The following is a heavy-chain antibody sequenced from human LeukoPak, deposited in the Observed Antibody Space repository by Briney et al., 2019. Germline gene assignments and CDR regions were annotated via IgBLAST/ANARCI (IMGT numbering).Heavy chain of an antibody. CDR2: VSGSGSTR. CDR3: ARAPVTYAVSHWAFDL. CDR1: GFTFSDYY. J-gene: IGHJ3*01. D-gene: IGHD2-2*01. V-gene: IGHV3-11*01. Sequence: GGSLRLSCAASGFTFSDYYMTWVRQPPGKGPEWISCVSGSGSTRYYADSVRGRFTISRDNAQNSVFLQMNSLRAEDTAVYYCARAPVTYAVSHWAFDLCGRGTTVIVSS.